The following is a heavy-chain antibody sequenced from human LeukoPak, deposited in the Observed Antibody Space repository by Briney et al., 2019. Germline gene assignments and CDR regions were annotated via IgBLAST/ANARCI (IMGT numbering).Heavy chain of an antibody. D-gene: IGHD3-22*01. CDR2: INSDGSST. J-gene: IGHJ6*03. Sequence: GGSLRLSCAASGFTFRSYWMHWVRQAPGKGLVWVSHINSDGSSTIYADFAKGRFTISRDNAKNTLYLQMNSLRAEDTAVYYCAKVAYYDSSGYYLAPRYYYMDVWGKGTTVTISS. CDR3: AKVAYYDSSGYYLAPRYYYMDV. CDR1: GFTFRSYW. V-gene: IGHV3-74*01.